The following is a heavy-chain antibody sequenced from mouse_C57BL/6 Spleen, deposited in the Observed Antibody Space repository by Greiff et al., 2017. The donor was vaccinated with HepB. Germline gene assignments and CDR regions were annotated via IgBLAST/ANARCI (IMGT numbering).Heavy chain of an antibody. CDR1: GYAFSSYW. CDR3: ARSGYGSSWFAY. Sequence: QVQVVESGAELVKPGASVKISCKASGYAFSSYWMNWVKQRPGKGLEWIGQIYPGDGDTNYNGKFKGKATLTADKSSSTAYMQLSSLTSEDSAVYFCARSGYGSSWFAYWGQGTLVTVSA. D-gene: IGHD1-1*01. J-gene: IGHJ3*01. V-gene: IGHV1-80*01. CDR2: IYPGDGDT.